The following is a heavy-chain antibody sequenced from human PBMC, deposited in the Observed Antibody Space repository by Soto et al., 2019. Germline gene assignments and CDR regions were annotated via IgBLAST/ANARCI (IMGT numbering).Heavy chain of an antibody. J-gene: IGHJ6*02. CDR1: GYTFTAYY. V-gene: IGHV1-2*04. Sequence: GASVKVSCKASGYTFTAYYIHWVRQAPGQGLEWMGWINPNSGGTDFAQKFQGWVAMTRDTSISTAYMELSRLTSDDTALYYCARTDSTSSGGMDVWGQGTTVTVSS. D-gene: IGHD6-6*01. CDR3: ARTDSTSSGGMDV. CDR2: INPNSGGT.